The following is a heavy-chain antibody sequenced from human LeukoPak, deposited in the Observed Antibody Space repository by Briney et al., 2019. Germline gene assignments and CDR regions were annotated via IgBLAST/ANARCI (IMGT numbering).Heavy chain of an antibody. CDR2: ISGSGGST. J-gene: IGHJ3*02. CDR1: GFTFSSYG. Sequence: PGGSLRLSCAASGFTFSSYGMSWVRQAPRKGLEWVSAISGSGGSTYYADSVKGRFTISRDNSKNTLYLQMNSLRAEDTAVYYCAKDRYSSGWDDAFDIWGQGTMVTVSS. V-gene: IGHV3-23*01. CDR3: AKDRYSSGWDDAFDI. D-gene: IGHD6-19*01.